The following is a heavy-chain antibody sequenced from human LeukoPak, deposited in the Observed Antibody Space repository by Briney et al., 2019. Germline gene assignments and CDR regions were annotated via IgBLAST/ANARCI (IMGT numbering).Heavy chain of an antibody. J-gene: IGHJ4*02. CDR1: GFTFSSYG. D-gene: IGHD2-2*01. V-gene: IGHV3-30*02. CDR3: AKDITTKVIPAGGY. Sequence: GGSLRLSCAASGFTFSSYGMHWVRQAPGKGLEWVASIRYDGSNKYYADSVKGRFTISRDNSKNTLYLQMNSLRAEDTAVYYSAKDITTKVIPAGGYWGQGTLVTVSS. CDR2: IRYDGSNK.